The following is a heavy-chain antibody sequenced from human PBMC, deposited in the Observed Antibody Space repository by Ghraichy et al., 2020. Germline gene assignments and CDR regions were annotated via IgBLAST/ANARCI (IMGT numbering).Heavy chain of an antibody. Sequence: SGPTLVKPTQTLTLTCTFSGFSLNTGELGVGWIRQPPGKALEWLAVIYWNGDKRYSPSLNSRLTITRDTSTNQVLLTMTNMDPVDTATYFCGLRTYGYDYRGLDYWGQGILVTVSS. J-gene: IGHJ4*02. CDR3: GLRTYGYDYRGLDY. CDR1: GFSLNTGELG. D-gene: IGHD5-12*01. V-gene: IGHV2-5*01. CDR2: IYWNGDK.